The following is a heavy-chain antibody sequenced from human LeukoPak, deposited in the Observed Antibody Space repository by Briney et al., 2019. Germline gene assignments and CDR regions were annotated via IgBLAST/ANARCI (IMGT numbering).Heavy chain of an antibody. V-gene: IGHV1-2*02. J-gene: IGHJ4*02. CDR3: AKDLGIIMIVVVNWSH. CDR2: INPNSGGT. CDR1: GYTFTGYY. D-gene: IGHD3-22*01. Sequence: ASVKVSCKASGYTFTGYYMHWVRQAPGQGLEWMGWINPNSGGTNYAQKFQGKVTMTRDTSISSAYMELSRLGSEDTAVYYCAKDLGIIMIVVVNWSHWGQGTLVTVSS.